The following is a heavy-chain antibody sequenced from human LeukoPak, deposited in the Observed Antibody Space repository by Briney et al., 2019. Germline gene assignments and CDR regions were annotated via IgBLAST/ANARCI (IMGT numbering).Heavy chain of an antibody. CDR3: ARERERGTYFI. CDR2: INPSGGST. V-gene: IGHV1-46*01. D-gene: IGHD3-10*01. J-gene: IGHJ4*02. Sequence: ASVKVSCKASGYTFTSYYMHWVRQAPGQGLEWIGIINPSGGSTSYAQKVQGRVSMTRDTSTSTIYMELSSLRSEDTAVYYCARERERGTYFIWGQGTLVTVSS. CDR1: GYTFTSYY.